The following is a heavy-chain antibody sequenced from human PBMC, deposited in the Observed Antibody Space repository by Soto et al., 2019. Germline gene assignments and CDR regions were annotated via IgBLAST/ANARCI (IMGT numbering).Heavy chain of an antibody. D-gene: IGHD3-22*01. J-gene: IGHJ6*02. V-gene: IGHV1-18*01. CDR2: ISAYNGNT. Sequence: ASVKVSCKASGYTFTSYGISWVRQAPGQGLEWMGWISAYNGNTNYAQKLQGRVTMTPDTSMSKAYMELRSLRSDDTAVYYCARGNYYDSSTQDGGYYYGMDVWGQGTTVTVSS. CDR1: GYTFTSYG. CDR3: ARGNYYDSSTQDGGYYYGMDV.